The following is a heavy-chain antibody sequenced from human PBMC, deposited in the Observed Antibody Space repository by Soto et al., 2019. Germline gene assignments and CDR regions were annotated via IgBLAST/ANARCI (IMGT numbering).Heavy chain of an antibody. CDR1: GDSISSGGYY. V-gene: IGHV4-31*03. J-gene: IGHJ4*02. CDR3: ARDSTYGDPDY. D-gene: IGHD4-17*01. CDR2: IYYSGST. Sequence: SETLSLTCTVSGDSISSGGYYWSWIRQHPGKGLEWIGYIYYSGSTYYNPSLKSRLTISVDTSKNQFSLNLNSVTAADTAVYYCARDSTYGDPDYWGQGTLVTVSS.